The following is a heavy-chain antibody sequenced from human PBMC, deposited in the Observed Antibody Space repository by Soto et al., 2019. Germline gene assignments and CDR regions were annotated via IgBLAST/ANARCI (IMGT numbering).Heavy chain of an antibody. CDR3: AKAPIAVAANDITVFDY. V-gene: IGHV3-23*01. CDR2: ISGSGGST. D-gene: IGHD6-19*01. CDR1: GFTFSSYA. J-gene: IGHJ4*02. Sequence: GGSLRLSCAASGFTFSSYAMSWVRQAPGKGLEWVSAISGSGGSTYYADSVKGRFTISRDNSKNTLYLQMNSLRAEDTAVYYCAKAPIAVAANDITVFDYWGQGTLVTVSS.